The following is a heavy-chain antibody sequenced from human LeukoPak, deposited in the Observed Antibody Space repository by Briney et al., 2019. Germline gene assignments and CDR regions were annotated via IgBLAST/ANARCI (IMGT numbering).Heavy chain of an antibody. CDR3: VSSSGGFYYYYGMDV. CDR1: GYTFTSYG. J-gene: IGHJ6*02. CDR2: ISAYNGNT. D-gene: IGHD6-19*01. Sequence: ASVKVSCKASGYTFTSYGISWVRQAPGQGLEWMGWISAYNGNTNYAQKLQGRVTMATDTSTSAAYMELRSLRSDDTAVYYCVSSSGGFYYYYGMDVWGQGTTVTVSS. V-gene: IGHV1-18*01.